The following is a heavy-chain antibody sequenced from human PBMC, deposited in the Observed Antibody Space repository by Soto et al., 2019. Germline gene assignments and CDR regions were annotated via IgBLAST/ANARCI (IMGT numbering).Heavy chain of an antibody. Sequence: QVQLEQSGPGLVKPSQTLSLTCNISGGSISSVNHYWSWIRQSPGEGLEWIGYIFDRGTTHYNPSLKGRVTITGDTSQTQFSLTIHSVTVADTAVYYCAREVAGTGAFDYCGQGTRVTVSS. CDR2: IFDRGTT. J-gene: IGHJ4*02. V-gene: IGHV4-30-4*01. CDR1: GGSISSVNHY. CDR3: AREVAGTGAFDY. D-gene: IGHD2-8*02.